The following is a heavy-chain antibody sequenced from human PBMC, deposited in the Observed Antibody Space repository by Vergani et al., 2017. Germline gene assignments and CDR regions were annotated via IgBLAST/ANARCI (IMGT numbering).Heavy chain of an antibody. CDR2: IRWNSGSI. CDR3: AKDVFGYSSSPKYFDY. CDR1: GFTFDDYA. V-gene: IGHV3-9*01. Sequence: EVQLVESGGGLVQPGRSLRLSCAASGFTFDDYAMHWVRQAPGKGLEWVSGIRWNSGSIGYADSVKGRFTISRDNAKNSLYLQMNGLRAEDTALYYCAKDVFGYSSSPKYFDYWGQGTLVTVSS. D-gene: IGHD6-6*01. J-gene: IGHJ4*02.